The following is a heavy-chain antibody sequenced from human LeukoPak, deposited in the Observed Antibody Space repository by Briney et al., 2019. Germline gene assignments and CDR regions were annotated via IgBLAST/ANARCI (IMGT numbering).Heavy chain of an antibody. D-gene: IGHD3-3*01. CDR2: IWYDGSNK. V-gene: IGHV3-33*01. J-gene: IGHJ6*02. CDR1: GFTFSSYG. CDR3: ARGFDFWSGYYTGSDYYGMDV. Sequence: GGSLRLSCAASGFTFSSYGMHWVRQAPGKGLEWVAVIWYDGSNKYYADSVKGRFTISRDNSKNTLYLQMNSLRAEGTAVYYCARGFDFWSGYYTGSDYYGMDVWGQGTTVTVSS.